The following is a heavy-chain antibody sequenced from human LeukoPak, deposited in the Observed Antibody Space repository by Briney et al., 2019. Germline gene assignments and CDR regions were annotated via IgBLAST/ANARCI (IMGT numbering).Heavy chain of an antibody. Sequence: GGSLRLSCAASGFTFSRYGMSWVRQAPGKGLEWVSAISGSGGTTYYADSVKGRLTISRDTPKNTLYLQMNSLRVEDTAVYYCASWPVGWYGEDSWGQGTLVTVSS. CDR2: ISGSGGTT. CDR1: GFTFSRYG. CDR3: ASWPVGWYGEDS. V-gene: IGHV3-23*01. D-gene: IGHD6-19*01. J-gene: IGHJ4*02.